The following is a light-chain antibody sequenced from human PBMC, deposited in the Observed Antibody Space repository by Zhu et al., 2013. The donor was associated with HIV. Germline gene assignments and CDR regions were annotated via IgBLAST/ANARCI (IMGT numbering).Light chain of an antibody. Sequence: EIVMTQSPATLSVSPGERATLSCRASQSVSSNLAWYQQKPGQAPRLLIYGASTRATGIPARFSGSGSGTEFTLTISSLQSEDFAVYYCQQYDNWPAGTFWPGT. V-gene: IGKV3-15*01. CDR2: GAS. CDR1: QSVSSN. CDR3: QQYDNWPAGT. J-gene: IGKJ2*02.